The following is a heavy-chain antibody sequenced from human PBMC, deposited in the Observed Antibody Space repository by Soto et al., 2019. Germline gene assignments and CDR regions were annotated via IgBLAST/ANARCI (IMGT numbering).Heavy chain of an antibody. V-gene: IGHV1-18*01. D-gene: IGHD2-2*02. CDR1: CYTFTSDC. CDR3: ACVVPAAIGFVMDV. Sequence: ASVKVFCKASCYTFTSDCISCVRQAPLQGLELMGWISAYNGNTNYAQKLQGRVTITTDTSTSTAYMELRSLRSEDTAVYYCACVVPAAIGFVMDVWGQGTTVTVSS. J-gene: IGHJ6*02. CDR2: ISAYNGNT.